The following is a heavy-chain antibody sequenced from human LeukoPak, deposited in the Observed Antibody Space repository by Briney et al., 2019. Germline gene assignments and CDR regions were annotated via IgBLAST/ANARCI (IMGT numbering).Heavy chain of an antibody. J-gene: IGHJ6*03. CDR1: GFTFSTYA. V-gene: IGHV3-30*04. D-gene: IGHD2-2*01. CDR3: AREGIVVVPAALDYYYYYYMDV. CDR2: KSYDGSKK. Sequence: GGSLRLSCAASGFTFSTYAIHWVRQAPGKGVEGVAVKSYDGSKKYYADSVKGRFTISRDNSKNTLYLQMNSLRTEDTAVYYCAREGIVVVPAALDYYYYYYMDVWGKGTTVTVSS.